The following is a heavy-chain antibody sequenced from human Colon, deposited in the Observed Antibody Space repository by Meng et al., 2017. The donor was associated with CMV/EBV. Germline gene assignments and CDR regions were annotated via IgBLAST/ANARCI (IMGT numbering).Heavy chain of an antibody. Sequence: GGSLRLSCVASGFMFSGYIMTWVRQAPGKGLEWIASIRSSSNSIKYADSVRGRFTVSRDDARDSLYLQLNSLRAEDTALYYCARDKGLLGGTFDYWGQGTLVTVSS. CDR3: ARDKGLLGGTFDY. D-gene: IGHD1-26*01. CDR1: GFMFSGYI. V-gene: IGHV3-48*04. CDR2: IRSSSNSI. J-gene: IGHJ4*02.